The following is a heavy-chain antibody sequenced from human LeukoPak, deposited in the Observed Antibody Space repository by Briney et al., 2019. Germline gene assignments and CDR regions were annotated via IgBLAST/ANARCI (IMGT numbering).Heavy chain of an antibody. V-gene: IGHV3-21*01. CDR2: ISSSSSYI. D-gene: IGHD2-2*01. Sequence: KSGGSLRLSCAVSGFTFSSYSINWVRQAPGKGPEWVSSISSSSSYIYYADSVKGRFTISRDNAKNSLYLQMNSLRAEDTAVYYCATSDDIVVVSTAPPEDYWGQGTLVTVSS. J-gene: IGHJ4*02. CDR1: GFTFSSYS. CDR3: ATSDDIVVVSTAPPEDY.